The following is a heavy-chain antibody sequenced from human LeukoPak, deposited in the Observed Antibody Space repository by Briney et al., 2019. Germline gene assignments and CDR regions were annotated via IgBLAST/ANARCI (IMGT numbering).Heavy chain of an antibody. CDR2: IIPIFGTA. J-gene: IGHJ6*03. D-gene: IGHD6-6*01. V-gene: IGHV1-69*13. CDR3: ARAGGSSSALQLGYFYYYMDV. Sequence: SVKVSCKASGGTFSSYAISWVRQAPGQGLEWMGGIIPIFGTANYAQKFQGRVTITADESTSTAYMELSSLRSEDTAVYYCARAGGSSSALQLGYFYYYMDVWGKGTTVTVSS. CDR1: GGTFSSYA.